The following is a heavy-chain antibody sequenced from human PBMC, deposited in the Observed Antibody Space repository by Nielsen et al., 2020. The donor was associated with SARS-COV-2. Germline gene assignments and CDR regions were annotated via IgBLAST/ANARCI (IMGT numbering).Heavy chain of an antibody. J-gene: IGHJ5*02. V-gene: IGHV1-46*01. CDR1: GYTFTSYY. CDR2: INPSGGST. CDR3: ARRGDWNDVWFDP. D-gene: IGHD1-1*01. Sequence: ASVKVSCKASGYTFTSYYMHWVRQAPGQGLEWMGIINPSGGSTSYAQKFQGRVTITADKSTSTAYMELSSLRSEDTAVYYCARRGDWNDVWFDPWGQGTLVTVSS.